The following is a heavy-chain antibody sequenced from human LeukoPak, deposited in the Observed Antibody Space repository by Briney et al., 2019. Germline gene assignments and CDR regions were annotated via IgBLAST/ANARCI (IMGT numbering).Heavy chain of an antibody. D-gene: IGHD2/OR15-2a*01. CDR3: ARVLYDYYFDF. Sequence: PSETLSLTCTVSGGSIGSGGYYWSWLRQHPGKGLEWIVCISYSGIAYYNPSLKSQFIVSVDTSRNQFSLDLSSVTAADTALYYCARVLYDYYFDFWGQGTLVTVSS. CDR1: GGSIGSGGYY. V-gene: IGHV4-31*01. J-gene: IGHJ4*02. CDR2: ISYSGIA.